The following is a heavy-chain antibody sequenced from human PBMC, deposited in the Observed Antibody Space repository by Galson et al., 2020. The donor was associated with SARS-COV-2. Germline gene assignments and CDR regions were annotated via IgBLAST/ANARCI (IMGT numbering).Heavy chain of an antibody. D-gene: IGHD3-22*01. V-gene: IGHV4-30-2*01. CDR3: ARGVSAIDFYFDY. CDR2: IFHTGST. CDR1: GASISSGAYS. Sequence: SETLSLTCAVSGASISSGAYSWSWIRQPPGKGLEWVGYIFHTGSTYYNPSLKSRVTISVDRSKSQFSLNLNSVTAADTAVYYCARGVSAIDFYFDYWGQGTLVIVSS. J-gene: IGHJ4*02.